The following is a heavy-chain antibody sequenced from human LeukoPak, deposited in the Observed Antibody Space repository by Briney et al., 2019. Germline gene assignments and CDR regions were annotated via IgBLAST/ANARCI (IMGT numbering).Heavy chain of an antibody. CDR3: ARRGIAAAGTGVWFDP. CDR1: GYTFTSYY. Sequence: GASVKVSCKASGYTFTSYYMHWVRQAPGQGLEWMGIINPSGGSTSYAQKFQGRVTMTRDTSTSTVYMELSSLRSEDTAVYYCARRGIAAAGTGVWFDPWGQGTLVTVSS. V-gene: IGHV1-46*01. CDR2: INPSGGST. D-gene: IGHD6-13*01. J-gene: IGHJ5*02.